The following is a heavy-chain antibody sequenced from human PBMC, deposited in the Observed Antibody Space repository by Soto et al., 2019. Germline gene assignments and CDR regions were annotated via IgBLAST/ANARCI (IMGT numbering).Heavy chain of an antibody. D-gene: IGHD3-22*01. CDR3: ASSDTYYYDSSGYYHFDY. J-gene: IGHJ4*02. CDR2: IYYSGST. V-gene: IGHV4-30-4*01. CDR1: GGSISSGDYY. Sequence: SEALSLTCPVSGGSISSGDYYWSWIRQPPGKGLEWIGYIYYSGSTYYNPSLKSRVTISVDTSKNQFSLKLSSVTAADTAVYYRASSDTYYYDSSGYYHFDYWGQGTLVTVSS.